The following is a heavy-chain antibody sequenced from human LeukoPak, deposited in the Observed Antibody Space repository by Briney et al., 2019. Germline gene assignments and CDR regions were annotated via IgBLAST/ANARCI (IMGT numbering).Heavy chain of an antibody. J-gene: IGHJ6*02. Sequence: ASVKVSCKASGYTFTSYGISWVRQAPGQGLEWMGWISAYTGNTNYAQKLQGRVTMTTDTSTSTAYMELRSLRSDDTAVYYCARGTMVRGVIEGSYYYYGMYVWGQGTTVTVPS. CDR1: GYTFTSYG. V-gene: IGHV1-18*01. CDR3: ARGTMVRGVIEGSYYYYGMYV. CDR2: ISAYTGNT. D-gene: IGHD3-10*01.